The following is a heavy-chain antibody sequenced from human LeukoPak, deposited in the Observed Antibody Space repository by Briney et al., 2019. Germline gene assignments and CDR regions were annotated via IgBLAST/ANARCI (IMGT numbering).Heavy chain of an antibody. V-gene: IGHV4-30-4*08. Sequence: PSETLSLTSTVSVGSISSGDYYWSWIRQPPGKGLEWIGYIYYSGSTYYNPSLKSRVTISVDTSKNQFSLKLSSVTAADTAVYYCARDSRRHDAFDIWGQGTMVTVSS. D-gene: IGHD2/OR15-2a*01. CDR3: ARDSRRHDAFDI. CDR2: IYYSGST. CDR1: VGSISSGDYY. J-gene: IGHJ3*02.